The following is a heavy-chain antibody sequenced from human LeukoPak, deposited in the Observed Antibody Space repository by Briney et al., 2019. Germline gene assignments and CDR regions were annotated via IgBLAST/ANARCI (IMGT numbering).Heavy chain of an antibody. Sequence: PGGSLRLSCAASGLTFSSHWMHWVRQAPGKGLVWVSRITNDGSSTTYADSVKGRFTVSRDDSKNALYLQVNSLRADDAALYYCAKSHYYGSGSIDYWGQGTLVTVSS. CDR2: ITNDGSST. CDR1: GLTFSSHW. D-gene: IGHD3-10*01. CDR3: AKSHYYGSGSIDY. V-gene: IGHV3-74*01. J-gene: IGHJ4*02.